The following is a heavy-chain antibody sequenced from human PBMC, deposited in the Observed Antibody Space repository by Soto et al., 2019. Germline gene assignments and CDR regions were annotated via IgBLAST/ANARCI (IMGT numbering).Heavy chain of an antibody. CDR1: GFSLSNARMG. J-gene: IGHJ6*02. Sequence: QVTLKESGPVLVKPTETLTLTCTVSGFSLSNARMGVSWIRQPPGKALEWLAHIFSNDEKSYSTSLKSRLTISKDTSKSQVVLTMTNMDPVDTATYYCARVTYYYGSGSYRFYYYGMDVWGQGTTVTVSS. CDR2: IFSNDEK. V-gene: IGHV2-26*01. D-gene: IGHD3-10*01. CDR3: ARVTYYYGSGSYRFYYYGMDV.